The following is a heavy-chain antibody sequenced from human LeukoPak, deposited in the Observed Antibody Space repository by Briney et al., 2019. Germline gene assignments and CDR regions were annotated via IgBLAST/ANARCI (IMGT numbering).Heavy chain of an antibody. J-gene: IGHJ4*02. Sequence: GGSLRLSCAASGFTFSNNAMTWVRQAPGKGLECVSAITDTTATGDPPYYADSVRGRFTISRDNSRNTLYLQLNDLRAEDTAIYYCAKAFGTNGYFQLPIDFWGQGTLVTVSS. CDR1: GFTFSNNA. D-gene: IGHD2-8*01. CDR3: AKAFGTNGYFQLPIDF. V-gene: IGHV3-23*01. CDR2: ITDTTATGDPP.